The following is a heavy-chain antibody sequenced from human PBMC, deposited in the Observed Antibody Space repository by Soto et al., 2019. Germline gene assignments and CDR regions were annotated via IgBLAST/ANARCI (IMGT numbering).Heavy chain of an antibody. D-gene: IGHD3-3*02. V-gene: IGHV4-39*01. J-gene: IGHJ5*02. CDR1: GGSISSSSYY. Sequence: SETLSLTSPVSGGSISSSSYYWGWIRQPPGKGLEWIGSIYYSGSTYYNPSLKSRVTISVDTSKSQFSLKLSSVTTADTAVYYCASPKIAFYNWFDPWGQGTLVTVSS. CDR3: ASPKIAFYNWFDP. CDR2: IYYSGST.